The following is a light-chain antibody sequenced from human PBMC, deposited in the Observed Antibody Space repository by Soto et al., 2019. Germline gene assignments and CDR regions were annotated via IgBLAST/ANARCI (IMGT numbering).Light chain of an antibody. CDR2: DVS. V-gene: IGKV1-5*01. Sequence: DIQMTQSPSTLSASVGDRVTITCRASQSITSWLAWFRQKPGQAPKLLIYDVSTLERGVPSRFSGSGSGTEFTLTISSLQTDDFATYYCQQYNGYPYTFGQGTKLEIK. J-gene: IGKJ2*01. CDR3: QQYNGYPYT. CDR1: QSITSW.